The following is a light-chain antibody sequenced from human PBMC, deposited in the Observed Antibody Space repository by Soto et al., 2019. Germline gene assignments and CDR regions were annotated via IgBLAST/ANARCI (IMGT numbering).Light chain of an antibody. Sequence: EVVMTQSPATLSVSPGERVTLSCRASQNVNINLAWYQHKAGQAPRLLLYGASNRATDIPVKFSGSGSETEFTLTISSLQSEDFAVYYCQQYNDWPRTFGQGTRVE. J-gene: IGKJ1*01. CDR3: QQYNDWPRT. CDR1: QNVNIN. V-gene: IGKV3-15*01. CDR2: GAS.